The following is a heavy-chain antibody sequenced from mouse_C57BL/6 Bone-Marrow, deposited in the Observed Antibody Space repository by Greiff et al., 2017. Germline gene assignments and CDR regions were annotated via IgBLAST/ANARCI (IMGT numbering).Heavy chain of an antibody. J-gene: IGHJ2*01. Sequence: VMLVESGAELARPGASVKLSCKASGYTFTSYGISWVKQRTGQGLEWIGEIYPRSGNTYYNEKFKGKATLTADKSSSTAYMELRSLTSEDSAVYFCARRVYYYGSSFFDYWGQGTTLTVSS. V-gene: IGHV1-81*01. CDR2: IYPRSGNT. D-gene: IGHD1-1*01. CDR3: ARRVYYYGSSFFDY. CDR1: GYTFTSYG.